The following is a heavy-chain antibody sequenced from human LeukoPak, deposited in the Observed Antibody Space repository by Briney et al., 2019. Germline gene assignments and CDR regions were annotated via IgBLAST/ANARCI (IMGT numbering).Heavy chain of an antibody. V-gene: IGHV3-30*01. Sequence: GRSLRLSCAASGFTFSSYAMHWVRQAPGKGLEWVGVISYDGSNKYYADSVKGRFTISRDNSKNTLYLQMNSLRAEDTAVYYCARGIVVVVAATPDYYYYYMDVWGKGTTVTVSS. CDR2: ISYDGSNK. D-gene: IGHD2-15*01. CDR3: ARGIVVVVAATPDYYYYYMDV. CDR1: GFTFSSYA. J-gene: IGHJ6*03.